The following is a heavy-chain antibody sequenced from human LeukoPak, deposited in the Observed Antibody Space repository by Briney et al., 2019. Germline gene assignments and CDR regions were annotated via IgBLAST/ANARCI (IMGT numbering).Heavy chain of an antibody. D-gene: IGHD6-19*01. CDR3: ARVSDSSGWYSAKDY. J-gene: IGHJ4*02. V-gene: IGHV1-18*01. CDR1: GYTFTSYG. Sequence: ASVKVSCKASGYTFTSYGISWVRQAPGQGLEWMGWISAYNGNTNYAQKLQGRVTMTTDTSTSTAYMELRSLRSDDTAVYYCARVSDSSGWYSAKDYWGQGTLVTVSS. CDR2: ISAYNGNT.